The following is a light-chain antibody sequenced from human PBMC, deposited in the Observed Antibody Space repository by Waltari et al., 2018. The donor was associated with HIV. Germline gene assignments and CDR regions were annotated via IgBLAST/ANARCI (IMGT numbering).Light chain of an antibody. CDR2: GDN. Sequence: SSELTQAPAVSLALGQTVRITCQGARLRSSSASCYPPKPGQAPPLVVYGDNKRHSGIPDRFSGSSSGNTASLTITGAQAEDEADYYCNSRDSSGHHLVFAAATTVTVL. J-gene: IGLJ1*01. V-gene: IGLV3-19*01. CDR1: RLRSSS. CDR3: NSRDSSGHHLV.